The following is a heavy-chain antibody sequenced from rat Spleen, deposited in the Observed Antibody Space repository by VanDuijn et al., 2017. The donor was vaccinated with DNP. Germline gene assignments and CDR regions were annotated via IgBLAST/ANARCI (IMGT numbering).Heavy chain of an antibody. D-gene: IGHD1-7*01. CDR1: GFTFNNYW. CDR3: ASHDYSY. CDR2: ISPSGGST. Sequence: EVRLVESGGDLVQPGRSLKLSCVASGFTFNNYWMTWIRQVPGKGLEWVASISPSGGSTYYRDSVKGRFTISRNNAKNTLYLQMDSLRSEDTATYYCASHDYSYWGQGVMVTVSS. J-gene: IGHJ2*01. V-gene: IGHV5-31*01.